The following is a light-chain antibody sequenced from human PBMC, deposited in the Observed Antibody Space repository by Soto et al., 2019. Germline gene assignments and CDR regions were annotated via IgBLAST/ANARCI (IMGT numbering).Light chain of an antibody. V-gene: IGKV3D-7*01. CDR3: QQYHIYSGT. Sequence: EIVLTHAPCSLSLSPWEIATLSFIAGQSVSSSYLAWYQQKPGQAPRLLIYGASTRATGIPAGFSGSGSGTEFTLTINSLQPDDFATYYCQQYHIYSGTFGQGTKVDTK. J-gene: IGKJ1*01. CDR2: GAS. CDR1: QSVSSSY.